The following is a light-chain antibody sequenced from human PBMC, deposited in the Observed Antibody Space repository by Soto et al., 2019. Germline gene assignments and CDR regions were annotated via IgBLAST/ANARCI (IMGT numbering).Light chain of an antibody. CDR3: ASYAGPNTF. J-gene: IGLJ1*01. V-gene: IGLV2-8*01. CDR2: EVT. CDR1: SSDVGAYNF. Sequence: QSALTQPPSASGSPGQSVTISCTGTSSDVGAYNFVSWYQQHPGKVPKLMIYEVTKRPSGVPDRFSGSKSGNTASLTVSGLQADDEADYYCASYAGPNTFFGTGTKLTVL.